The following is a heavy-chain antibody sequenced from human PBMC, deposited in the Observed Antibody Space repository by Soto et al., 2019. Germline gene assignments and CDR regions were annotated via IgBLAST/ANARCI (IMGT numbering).Heavy chain of an antibody. J-gene: IGHJ4*02. CDR1: EGSISGSY. D-gene: IGHD6-19*01. V-gene: IGHV4-59*01. CDR2: VYYTGST. Sequence: SETLSLTCSLSEGSISGSYWSRIRQSPGKGLEWLGYVYYTGSTNYSPSLRSRVSISVDTSKNEFSLRLSSVTAADTAVYFCARSVAVPGAHIDYWGQGTKVTVSS. CDR3: ARSVAVPGAHIDY.